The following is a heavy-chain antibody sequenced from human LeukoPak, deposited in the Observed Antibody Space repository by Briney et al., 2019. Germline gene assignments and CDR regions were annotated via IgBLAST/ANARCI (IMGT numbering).Heavy chain of an antibody. V-gene: IGHV3-30*18. J-gene: IGHJ5*02. CDR2: ISYDGSNK. CDR1: GFTFSSYG. D-gene: IGHD2-2*01. CDR3: AKDRGVYQLPAIGWFDP. Sequence: GGSLRLSCAASGFTFSSYGMHWVRQAPGKGLEWVAVISYDGSNKYYADSVEGRFTISRDNSKNTLYLQMNSLRAEDTAVYYCAKDRGVYQLPAIGWFDPWGQGTLVTVST.